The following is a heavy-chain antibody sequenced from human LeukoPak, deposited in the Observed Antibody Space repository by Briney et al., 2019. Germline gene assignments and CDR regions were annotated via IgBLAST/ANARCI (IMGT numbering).Heavy chain of an antibody. J-gene: IGHJ4*02. V-gene: IGHV3-23*01. CDR3: AKDSFWAWSGIFDAFRAAAGTVEVYYFDY. D-gene: IGHD6-13*01. CDR1: GFTFSTYA. Sequence: PGGSLRLSCAASGFTFSTYAMNWVRQVPGKGPEWVSTMSGSGSSTDYADSVKGRFTISRDNSKNTLYLQMNSLRAEDTAVYYCAKDSFWAWSGIFDAFRAAAGTVEVYYFDYWGQGTLVTVSS. CDR2: MSGSGSST.